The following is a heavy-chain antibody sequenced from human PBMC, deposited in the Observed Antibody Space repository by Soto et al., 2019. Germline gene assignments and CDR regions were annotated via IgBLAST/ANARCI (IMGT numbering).Heavy chain of an antibody. V-gene: IGHV1-69*06. CDR2: IIPIFGTA. D-gene: IGHD2-8*01. J-gene: IGHJ4*02. CDR3: ATLGYCTNGVCYIVDY. CDR1: GGTFSSYA. Sequence: ASVKVSCKASGGTFSSYAISWVRQAPGQGLEWMGGIIPIFGTANYAQKFQGRVTITADKSTSTAYMELSSLRSEDTAVYYCATLGYCTNGVCYIVDYWGQGTLVTVSS.